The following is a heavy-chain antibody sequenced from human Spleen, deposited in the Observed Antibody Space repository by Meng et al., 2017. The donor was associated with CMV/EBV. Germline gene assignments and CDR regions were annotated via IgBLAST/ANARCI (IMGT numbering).Heavy chain of an antibody. J-gene: IGHJ3*02. CDR3: SRTSGVGATGNFAFDI. CDR2: NSYDGSED. V-gene: IGHV3-30*04. D-gene: IGHD2-21*02. CDR1: GFILSNFH. Sequence: GESLKISCAASGFILSNFHVHWVRQAPGKGLEWVAFNSYDGSEDYYADSVKGRFTISRDNSKNTLYLQMNSLRAEDTARYYCSRTSGVGATGNFAFDIWGQGTLVTVSS.